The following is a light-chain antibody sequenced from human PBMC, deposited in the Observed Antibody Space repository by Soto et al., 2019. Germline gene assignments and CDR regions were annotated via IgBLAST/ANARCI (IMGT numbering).Light chain of an antibody. Sequence: EVVLTQSPGTLSLSRGERATLSCRASERIYSAYLGWYQQKPGQAPRLLIYGTSSRATGIPDRFSGSGSGTDFTLTISRLEPEDFAVYYCQQYGNSPITFGQGTRL. CDR1: ERIYSAY. J-gene: IGKJ5*01. V-gene: IGKV3-20*01. CDR3: QQYGNSPIT. CDR2: GTS.